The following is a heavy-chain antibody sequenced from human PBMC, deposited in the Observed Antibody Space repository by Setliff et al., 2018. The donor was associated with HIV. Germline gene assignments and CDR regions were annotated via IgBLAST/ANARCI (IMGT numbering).Heavy chain of an antibody. CDR3: VASSSWSCRLNY. CDR2: INHSGNT. D-gene: IGHD2-2*01. Sequence: KPSETLSLTCAVYGGSFSGYRSWIRQSPGKGLEWLGEINHSGNTHYDPSLKSRLTISIDTSRKQFSLKLTSVTAADAAIYYCVASSSWSCRLNYWGQGTLVT. V-gene: IGHV4-34*01. CDR1: GGSFSGY. J-gene: IGHJ4*02.